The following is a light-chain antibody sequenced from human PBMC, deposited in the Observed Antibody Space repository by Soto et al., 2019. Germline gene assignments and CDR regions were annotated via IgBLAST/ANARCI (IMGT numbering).Light chain of an antibody. V-gene: IGLV2-8*01. CDR1: SGNNY. J-gene: IGLJ1*01. CDR2: EVT. Sequence: QSALTQPPSASGSPGQSVTISCTGTSGNNYVSWYEQHQEQAPKLILYEVTKRPLGLPARFSSSKSGNTATLTVCGLQAEDEADYYCRSYVDSHNLLFGTGTKLTVL. CDR3: RSYVDSHNLL.